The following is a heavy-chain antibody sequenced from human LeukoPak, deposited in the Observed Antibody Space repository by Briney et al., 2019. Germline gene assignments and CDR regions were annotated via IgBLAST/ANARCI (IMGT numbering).Heavy chain of an antibody. D-gene: IGHD3-10*01. CDR3: ARGGGMVRGVIDYYYYYGMDV. CDR2: IYHSGST. J-gene: IGHJ6*04. V-gene: IGHV4-30-2*01. CDR1: GGSISSGGYS. Sequence: PSETLSLTCAASGGSISSGGYSWSWIRQPPGKGLEWIGYIYHSGSTYYNPSLKSRVTISVDRSKNQFSLKLSSVTAADTAVYYCARGGGMVRGVIDYYYYYGMDVWGKGTTVTVSS.